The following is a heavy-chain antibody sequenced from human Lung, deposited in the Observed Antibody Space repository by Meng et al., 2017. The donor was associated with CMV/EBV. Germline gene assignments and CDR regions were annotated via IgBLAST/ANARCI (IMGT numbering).Heavy chain of an antibody. CDR1: RFNFNTYS. J-gene: IGHJ4*02. CDR2: ITSDGNNR. Sequence: GGSLRLSFPASRFNFNTYSMRWVRQAPGKGLEWVAHITSDGNNRHYADSMKGRFTISRDNAKNTLYLEMNSLRAEDTAVYYCARDHRAGRWLQLGYYDHWGQGTLVTVSS. CDR3: ARDHRAGRWLQLGYYDH. D-gene: IGHD5-24*01. V-gene: IGHV3-30*03.